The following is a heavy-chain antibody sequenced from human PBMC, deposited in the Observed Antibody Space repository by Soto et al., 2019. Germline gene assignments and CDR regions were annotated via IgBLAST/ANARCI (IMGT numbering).Heavy chain of an antibody. J-gene: IGHJ5*02. V-gene: IGHV4-59*08. CDR3: ASPKIAFYNWFDP. CDR1: GGSISSYY. D-gene: IGHD3-3*02. CDR2: IYYSGST. Sequence: PDTQSLTCTVSGGSISSYYWSWIRQPPGKGLEGIGYIYYSGSTNYNPSLKRRVTISVDTAKKQFSLKLSSVTAADTAVYYCASPKIAFYNWFDPWGQGTLVTVS.